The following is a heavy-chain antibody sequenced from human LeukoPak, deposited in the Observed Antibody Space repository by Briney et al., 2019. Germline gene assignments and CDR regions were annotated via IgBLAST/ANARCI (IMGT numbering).Heavy chain of an antibody. D-gene: IGHD6-19*01. CDR3: ARHSYNSGWFFFGY. J-gene: IGHJ4*02. CDR1: GGSMTSFY. V-gene: IGHV4-59*08. Sequence: SETLSLTCSASGGSMTSFYWSWIRQSPGRGLEWIGYIYNNENTSYNASLKSRVTISLDTSKSQFSLRLTSVTAADTAVYFCARHSYNSGWFFFGYWGQGILVTVSS. CDR2: IYNNENT.